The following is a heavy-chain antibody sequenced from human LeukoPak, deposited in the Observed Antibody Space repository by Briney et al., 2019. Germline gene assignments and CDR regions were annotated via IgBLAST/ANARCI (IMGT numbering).Heavy chain of an antibody. CDR3: ARGGAAGTDPFDY. V-gene: IGHV1-69*13. D-gene: IGHD6-13*01. CDR1: GGTFSSYA. Sequence: GASVKVSCKASGGTFSSYAISWVRQAPGQGLEWMGGTIPIFGTANYAQKFQGRVTITADESTSTAYMELSSLRSEDTAVYYCARGGAAGTDPFDYWGQGTLVTVSS. CDR2: TIPIFGTA. J-gene: IGHJ4*02.